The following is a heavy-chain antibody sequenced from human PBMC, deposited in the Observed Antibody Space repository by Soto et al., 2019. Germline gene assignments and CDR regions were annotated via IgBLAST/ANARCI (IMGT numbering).Heavy chain of an antibody. D-gene: IGHD6-19*01. J-gene: IGHJ4*02. CDR2: IYYSESS. V-gene: IGHV4-59*11. CDR1: GGCISSHY. CDR3: ARAVEMYASGWYYFDY. Sequence: QVQLQESGPGLVKPSETLSLTCTVSGGCISSHYWSWIRQPPGKGLEWIGFIYYSESSNYNPSLQSRVTISVDTSKNQFSLRLTSVTAADTAVYYCARAVEMYASGWYYFDYWGQGTLVTVSS.